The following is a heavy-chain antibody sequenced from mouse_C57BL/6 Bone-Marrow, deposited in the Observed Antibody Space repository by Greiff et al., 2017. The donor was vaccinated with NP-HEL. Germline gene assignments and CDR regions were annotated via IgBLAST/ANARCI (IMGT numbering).Heavy chain of an antibody. CDR1: GFTFSDFY. Sequence: EVMLVESGGGLVQSGRSLRLSCATSGFTFSDFYMEWVRQAPGKGLEWIAASRNKANDYTTEYSASVKGRFIVSRDTSQSILYLQMNALRAEDTAIYYCARDAGDGYYGKYFDVWGTGTTVTVSS. CDR2: SRNKANDYTT. D-gene: IGHD2-3*01. V-gene: IGHV7-1*01. J-gene: IGHJ1*03. CDR3: ARDAGDGYYGKYFDV.